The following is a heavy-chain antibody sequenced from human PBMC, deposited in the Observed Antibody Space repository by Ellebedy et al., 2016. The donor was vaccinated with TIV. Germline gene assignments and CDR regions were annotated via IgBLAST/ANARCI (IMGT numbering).Heavy chain of an antibody. Sequence: GGSLRLSCAASGFTFRSYDMHWVRQATGKGLEWVSAIGLAGDTYYPVSVKGRFTISRENAKNSLYLQMNSLRAEGTAVYYCARVRFGDTAVDYWGQGTLVTVSS. D-gene: IGHD5-18*01. CDR2: IGLAGDT. CDR3: ARVRFGDTAVDY. V-gene: IGHV3-13*01. CDR1: GFTFRSYD. J-gene: IGHJ4*02.